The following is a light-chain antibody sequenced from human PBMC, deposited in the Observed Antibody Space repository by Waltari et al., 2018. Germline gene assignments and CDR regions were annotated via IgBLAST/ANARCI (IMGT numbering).Light chain of an antibody. CDR2: GAS. CDR3: QQYNNWPRT. V-gene: IGKV3-15*01. J-gene: IGKJ1*01. CDR1: QSVSNN. Sequence: EIVMTQSPVTLSVSPGDRATLSCRASQSVSNNLAWYQQKPGQAPRLLIYGASTRATGFPARFSGSGSGTEFTLTISSLQSEDFAIYYCQQYNNWPRTFGQGTRVEIK.